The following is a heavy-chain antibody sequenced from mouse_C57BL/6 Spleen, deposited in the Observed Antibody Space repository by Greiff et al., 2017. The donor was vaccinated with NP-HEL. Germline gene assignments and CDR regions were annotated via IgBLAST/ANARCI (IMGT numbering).Heavy chain of an antibody. CDR2: ISYDGSN. CDR1: GYSITSGYY. Sequence: EVQLVESGPGLVKPSQSLSLTCSVTGYSITSGYYWNWIRQFPGNKLEWMGYISYDGSNNYNPSLKNRISLTRDTSKNQFFLKLNSVTTEDTATYYCARGPMGYFDVWGTGTTVTVSS. V-gene: IGHV3-6*01. CDR3: ARGPMGYFDV. J-gene: IGHJ1*03.